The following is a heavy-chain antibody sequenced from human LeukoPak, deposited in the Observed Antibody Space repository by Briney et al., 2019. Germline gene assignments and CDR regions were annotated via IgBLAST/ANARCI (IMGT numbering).Heavy chain of an antibody. CDR1: GFTFDDYA. V-gene: IGHV3-9*03. D-gene: IGHD4-17*01. CDR3: AKAFGYGDDGDQDWYFDL. J-gene: IGHJ2*01. CDR2: ISWNGGTI. Sequence: SLRLSCTGSGFTFDDYAMHWVRQRPGKGLEWVSGISWNGGTIYYADSVKGRFSISRDNVKNSLYLQMNSLRGEDMALYYCAKAFGYGDDGDQDWYFDLWGRGTLVTVSS.